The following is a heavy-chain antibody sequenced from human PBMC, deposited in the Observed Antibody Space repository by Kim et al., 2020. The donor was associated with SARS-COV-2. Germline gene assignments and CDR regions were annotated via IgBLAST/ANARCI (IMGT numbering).Heavy chain of an antibody. V-gene: IGHV3-74*01. Sequence: GGSLRLSCAASGFTFSSFWIHWVRQAPGKGLVWVSNIDNDGRTTTYADSGKGRFTITRDNAKNTVYLQLNSLRVDDTAVYYCVRGMPSYWGQGALVTVS. CDR1: GFTFSSFW. J-gene: IGHJ4*02. CDR3: VRGMPSY. D-gene: IGHD2-2*01. CDR2: IDNDGRTT.